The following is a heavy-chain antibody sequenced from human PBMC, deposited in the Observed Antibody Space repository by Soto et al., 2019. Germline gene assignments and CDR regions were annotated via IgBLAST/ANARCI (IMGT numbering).Heavy chain of an antibody. J-gene: IGHJ4*02. CDR3: ARDKGLRYFDWFQAIDY. CDR2: ISSSSSYI. V-gene: IGHV3-21*01. CDR1: GFTFSSYS. Sequence: EVPLVESGGGLVKPGGSLRLSCAASGFTFSSYSMNWVRQAPGKGLEWVSSISSSSSYIYYADSVKGRFTISRDNAKNSLYLQMNSLRAEDTAVYYCARDKGLRYFDWFQAIDYWGQGTLVTVSS. D-gene: IGHD3-9*01.